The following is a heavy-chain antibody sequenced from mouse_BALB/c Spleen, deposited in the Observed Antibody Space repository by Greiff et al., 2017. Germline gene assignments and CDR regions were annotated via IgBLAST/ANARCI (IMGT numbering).Heavy chain of an antibody. J-gene: IGHJ1*01. CDR1: GFTFSSYT. V-gene: IGHV5-6-4*01. Sequence: DVQLVESGGGLVKPGGSLKLSCAASGFTFSSYTMSWVRQTPEKRLEWVATISSGGSYTYYPDSVKGRFTISRDNAKNTLYLQMSSLKSEDTAMYYCTRDRGGNYPYFDVWGAGTTVTVSS. CDR2: ISSGGSYT. CDR3: TRDRGGNYPYFDV. D-gene: IGHD2-1*01.